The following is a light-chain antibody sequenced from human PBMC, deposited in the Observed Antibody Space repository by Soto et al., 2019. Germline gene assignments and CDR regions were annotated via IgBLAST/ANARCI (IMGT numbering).Light chain of an antibody. V-gene: IGKV3-15*01. CDR3: QQYNNWPIT. CDR1: QSVRSSY. J-gene: IGKJ1*01. CDR2: GAS. Sequence: EIVMTQSPATLSVSPGERATLSCRASQSVRSSYFAWYQQKPGQAPRLLIYGASTRATGIPARFSGSGSGTEFTLTISSLQSEDFEVYYCQQYNNWPITFGQGTKVDIK.